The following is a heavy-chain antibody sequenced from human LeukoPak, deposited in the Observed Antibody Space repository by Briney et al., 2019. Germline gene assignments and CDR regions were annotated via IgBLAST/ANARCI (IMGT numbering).Heavy chain of an antibody. CDR2: IYYSGSP. CDR1: GASISIYS. V-gene: IGHV4-59*01. D-gene: IGHD2-2*01. J-gene: IGHJ3*02. CDR3: AKSNRYCDRASCYEAFDI. Sequence: SETLSLTCTVSGASISIYSWSWIRQPPGQGLEWIGYIYYSGSPNYNPSLKSRVTMSVDASKNQFSLKVSSVTAADTAVYYCAKSNRYCDRASCYEAFDIWGQGTMVTVSS.